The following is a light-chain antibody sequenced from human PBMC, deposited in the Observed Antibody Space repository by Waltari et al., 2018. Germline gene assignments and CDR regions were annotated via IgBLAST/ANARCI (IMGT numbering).Light chain of an antibody. V-gene: IGKV3-20*01. CDR3: QQYGSSPRMYT. CDR1: QSVSSSY. J-gene: IGKJ2*01. CDR2: GAS. Sequence: EIVLTQSPGTLSLSPGERATLSCRASQSVSSSYLAWYQQKPGQAPRLLIYGASSRATGIPDRVSGSGSGTDFTLTISRLEPEDFAVYYCQQYGSSPRMYTFGQGTKLEI.